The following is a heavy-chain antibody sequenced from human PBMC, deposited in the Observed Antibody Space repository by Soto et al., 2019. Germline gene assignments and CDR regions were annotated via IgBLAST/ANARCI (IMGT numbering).Heavy chain of an antibody. D-gene: IGHD1-26*01. CDR2: IQQDGSEK. V-gene: IGHV3-7*02. CDR3: AKVRRWEDYFDY. J-gene: IGHJ4*02. CDR1: GFAFSNFW. Sequence: VGSLRLSCAASGFAFSNFWMSWVRQAPGKGLQWVAIIQQDGSEKYYVDSVKGRFTISRDNAKNSLYLQMNSLRAEDTAVYYCAKVRRWEDYFDYWGQGTLVTVSS.